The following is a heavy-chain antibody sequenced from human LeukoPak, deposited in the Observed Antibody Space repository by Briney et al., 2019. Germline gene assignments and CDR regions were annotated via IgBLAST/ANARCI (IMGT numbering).Heavy chain of an antibody. Sequence: GGSLRLSCAASGLTFSSYWMSWVRQAPGKGLEWVSNIKQDGSEKYSVDSVKGRFTISRDNAKDSLYLQMNGLRAEDTAVYYCARLSIASPSTFDYWGQGTLVTVSS. CDR1: GLTFSSYW. J-gene: IGHJ4*02. D-gene: IGHD6-6*01. V-gene: IGHV3-7*01. CDR2: IKQDGSEK. CDR3: ARLSIASPSTFDY.